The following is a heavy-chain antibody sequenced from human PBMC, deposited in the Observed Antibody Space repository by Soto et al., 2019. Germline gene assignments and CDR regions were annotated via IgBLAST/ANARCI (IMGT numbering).Heavy chain of an antibody. Sequence: PSETLSHTCTVSGGSISSGDYCWSWIRKPPGKGLEWIGYIYYSGSTYHNPSLKSRVTISVDTSKNQFSLKLSSVTAADTAVYYCARCLRYYYDSSDHCTHIAYRGHGTLVPVSS. D-gene: IGHD3-22*01. CDR3: ARCLRYYYDSSDHCTHIAY. CDR1: GGSISSGDYC. J-gene: IGHJ4*01. CDR2: IYYSGST. V-gene: IGHV4-30-4*01.